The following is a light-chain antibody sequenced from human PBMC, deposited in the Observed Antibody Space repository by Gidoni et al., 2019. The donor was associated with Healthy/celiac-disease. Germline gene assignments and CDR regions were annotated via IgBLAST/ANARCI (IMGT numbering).Light chain of an antibody. V-gene: IGKV4-1*01. Sequence: DIVMTQSPDSLAVSLGERATINCKSSQSVLYSSNNKNYLAWYQQKPGQPPKLLIYWASTRESGVPDRFSGSGSGTDFTLTISSLQAEDVAVYYCQQYYSTLPYSFXQGTKLEIK. J-gene: IGKJ2*03. CDR3: QQYYSTLPYS. CDR1: QSVLYSSNNKNY. CDR2: WAS.